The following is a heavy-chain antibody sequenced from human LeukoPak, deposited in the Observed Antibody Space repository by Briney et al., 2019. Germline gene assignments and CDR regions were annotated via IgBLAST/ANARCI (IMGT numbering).Heavy chain of an antibody. CDR2: INGSGNST. CDR1: GFTFSTYA. D-gene: IGHD6-13*01. V-gene: IGHV3-23*01. Sequence: GGSLRLSCAASGFTFSTYAMTWVRQVPGQGLDWVSTINGSGNSTYYADSVKGRFTISRDNSKNTLYLQMTSLGAEDTAVYYCARCSSSYWYLSLPRHYYYMDVWGKGTTVTVSS. CDR3: ARCSSSYWYLSLPRHYYYMDV. J-gene: IGHJ6*03.